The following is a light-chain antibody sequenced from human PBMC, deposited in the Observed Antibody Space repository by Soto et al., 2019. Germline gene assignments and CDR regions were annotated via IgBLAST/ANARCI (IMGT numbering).Light chain of an antibody. CDR2: GAS. V-gene: IGKV3-15*01. Sequence: EIVLTQSPVTLSVSPGERATLSCRAGQSVYSNLAWYQQKPGQAPRLLIYGASTRATGIPARFSGSGFGTEXXLTISSQEPEDFAVYYCQQYIEWPRTFGQGTKVEV. J-gene: IGKJ1*01. CDR3: QQYIEWPRT. CDR1: QSVYSN.